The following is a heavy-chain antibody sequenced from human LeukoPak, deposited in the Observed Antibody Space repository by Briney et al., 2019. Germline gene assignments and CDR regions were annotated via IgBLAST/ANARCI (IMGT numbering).Heavy chain of an antibody. CDR3: ARIAAGTPYYFDY. CDR1: GFTVSSNY. J-gene: IGHJ4*02. CDR2: IYSGGST. D-gene: IGHD6-13*01. V-gene: IGHV3-53*01. Sequence: GSLRLSCAASGFTVSSNYMSWVRQAPGKGLEWVSVIYSGGSTYYADSVKGRFTISRDNSKNTLYLQMNSLRAEDTAVYYCARIAAGTPYYFDYWGQGTLVTVSS.